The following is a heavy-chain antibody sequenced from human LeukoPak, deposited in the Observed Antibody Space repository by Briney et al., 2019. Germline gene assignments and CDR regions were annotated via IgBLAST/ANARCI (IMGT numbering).Heavy chain of an antibody. CDR1: GYTFTGYY. Sequence: ASVKVSCKASGYTFTGYYMHWVRQAPGQGLEWMGWINPNSGGTNYAQKFQGRVTMTRDTSISTAYMELSRLRSDDTAVYYCARDGYSYGYWNWFDPWGQGTLVTVSS. CDR3: ARDGYSYGYWNWFDP. D-gene: IGHD5-18*01. V-gene: IGHV1-2*02. CDR2: INPNSGGT. J-gene: IGHJ5*02.